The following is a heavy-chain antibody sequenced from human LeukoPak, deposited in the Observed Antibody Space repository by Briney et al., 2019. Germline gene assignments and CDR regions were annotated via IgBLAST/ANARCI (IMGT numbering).Heavy chain of an antibody. J-gene: IGHJ6*03. Sequence: KPGGSLRLSCAASGFTFSNAWMSWVRQAPGKGLEWVSSISSSSSYIYYADSVKGRFTISRDNAKNSLYLQMNSLRAEDTAVYYCARSCIAARPYYYYMDVWGKGTTVTVSS. V-gene: IGHV3-21*01. CDR3: ARSCIAARPYYYYMDV. CDR2: ISSSSSYI. D-gene: IGHD6-6*01. CDR1: GFTFSNAW.